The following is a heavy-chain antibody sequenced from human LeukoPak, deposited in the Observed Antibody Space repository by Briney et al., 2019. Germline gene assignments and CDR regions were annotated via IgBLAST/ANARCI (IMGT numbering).Heavy chain of an antibody. CDR2: IYYSGST. Sequence: SETLSLTCTVSGGSISSYYWSWIRQPPGKGLEWIGYIYYSGSTNYNPSLKSRVTISVDTSKNQFSLKLSSVTAADTAVYYCARRKSSGWSSPNDAFDIWGKGTMVTVSS. CDR3: ARRKSSGWSSPNDAFDI. J-gene: IGHJ3*02. CDR1: GGSISSYY. V-gene: IGHV4-59*01. D-gene: IGHD6-19*01.